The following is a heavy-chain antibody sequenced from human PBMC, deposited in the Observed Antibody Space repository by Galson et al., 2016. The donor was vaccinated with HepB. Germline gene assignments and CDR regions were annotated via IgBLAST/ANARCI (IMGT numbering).Heavy chain of an antibody. Sequence: SVKVSCKASGYSFTSSGISWVRQAPGQGPEWMGWIGGYTGNRNYAQKFQGRLTVTTDTSTSTAYMELRSLRSDDTAVYYCVRDPAIAVAGIYYWGQGTLITVSS. CDR1: GYSFTSSG. CDR3: VRDPAIAVAGIYY. J-gene: IGHJ4*02. CDR2: IGGYTGNR. D-gene: IGHD6-19*01. V-gene: IGHV1-18*01.